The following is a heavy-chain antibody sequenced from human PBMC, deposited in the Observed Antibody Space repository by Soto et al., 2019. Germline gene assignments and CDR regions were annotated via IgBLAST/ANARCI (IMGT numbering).Heavy chain of an antibody. CDR3: ARGPPYYYDSSGYWAFDI. V-gene: IGHV3-48*02. D-gene: IGHD3-22*01. J-gene: IGHJ3*02. CDR2: ISISSSTI. CDR1: GFTFSSYS. Sequence: GGALRGSCAASGFTFSSYSMNWFRQAPGKGREWVSYISISSSTIYYADSVKGRFTISRDNAKNSLYLQMNSLRDEDTAVYYWARGPPYYYDSSGYWAFDIWGQGTMVTVSS.